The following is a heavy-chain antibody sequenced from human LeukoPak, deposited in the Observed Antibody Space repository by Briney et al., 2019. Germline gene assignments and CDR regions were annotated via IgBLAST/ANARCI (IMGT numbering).Heavy chain of an antibody. Sequence: GGSLRLSCAASGFTFSSYSMNWVRQAPGKGLEWVSYISSSSSTIYYADSVKGRFTISRDNAKNSLYLQMNSLRAEDTAVYYCGRNHRRAKSHNYGGKGPRVTVSS. D-gene: IGHD1-26*01. CDR1: GFTFSSYS. CDR2: ISSSSSTI. V-gene: IGHV3-48*04. J-gene: IGHJ4*02. CDR3: GRNHRRAKSHNY.